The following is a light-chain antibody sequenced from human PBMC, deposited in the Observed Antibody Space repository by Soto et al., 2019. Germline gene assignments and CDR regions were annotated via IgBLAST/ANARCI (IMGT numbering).Light chain of an antibody. CDR1: QSISSY. V-gene: IGKV1-39*01. J-gene: IGKJ4*01. CDR3: QQSYSTPLT. Sequence: DIQMTQAPSSVSASLGDRVTITCRASQSISSYLNWYQQKPGKAPKLLIYAASSLQSGVPSRFSGSGSGTDFTLTISSLQPEDFATYYCQQSYSTPLTFGGGTKVDIK. CDR2: AAS.